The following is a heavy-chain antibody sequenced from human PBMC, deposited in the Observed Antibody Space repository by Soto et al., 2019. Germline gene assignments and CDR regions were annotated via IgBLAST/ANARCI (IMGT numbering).Heavy chain of an antibody. Sequence: GGSLRLSCVGSGFSLANFPMDWVRQTPGKGLEWVGRIKSKADGGTTDYAAPVKDRFTISRDDSTNTLHLQLNSLRTEDTAVYYCTRQGRYCADSICSHYNRYHMDVWGQGTTVTVSS. CDR1: GFSLANFP. D-gene: IGHD2-8*02. J-gene: IGHJ6*02. CDR2: IKSKADGGTT. CDR3: TRQGRYCADSICSHYNRYHMDV. V-gene: IGHV3-15*01.